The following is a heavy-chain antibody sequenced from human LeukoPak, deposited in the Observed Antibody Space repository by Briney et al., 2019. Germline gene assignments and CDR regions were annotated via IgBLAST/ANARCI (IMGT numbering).Heavy chain of an antibody. J-gene: IGHJ6*03. CDR2: ISWDGGST. CDR1: GFTFDDYT. Sequence: PGGSLRLSCAASGFTFDDYTMHWVRQAPGKGLEWVSLISWDGGSTYYADSVKGRFTISRDNSKNSLYLQMNSLRTEDTALYYCAKAKDEYGGYWHYYYMDVWGKGTTVTVSS. V-gene: IGHV3-43*01. CDR3: AKAKDEYGGYWHYYYMDV. D-gene: IGHD5-12*01.